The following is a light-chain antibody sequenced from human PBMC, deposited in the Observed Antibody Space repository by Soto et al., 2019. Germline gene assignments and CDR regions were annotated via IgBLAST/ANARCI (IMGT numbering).Light chain of an antibody. J-gene: IGKJ4*01. CDR2: KAS. CDR3: QRYNTYPLT. CDR1: QNIDAW. V-gene: IGKV1-5*03. Sequence: IQMPQSPSTLSASVGDRATITCRASQNIDAWLAWYQQKPGKAPKVLIYKASSLESGVPSRFSGSGSGTEFTLTISSLQPDDSATYYCQRYNTYPLTFGGGTNVEIK.